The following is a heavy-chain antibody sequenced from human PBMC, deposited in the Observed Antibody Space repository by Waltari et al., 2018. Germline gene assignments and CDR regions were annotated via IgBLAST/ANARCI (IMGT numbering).Heavy chain of an antibody. J-gene: IGHJ4*02. D-gene: IGHD2-2*01. Sequence: QLQLQDSGPGLVRPSETLSLTCPVSGGSISSSSYYWGWVRQPPGKGLEWIGSIYYSGSTYYNPSLKSRVTISVDTSKNQFSLRVSSVTAADTAVFYCARMVRGYCSSTSCHTDHWGQGTLVTVSS. V-gene: IGHV4-39*07. CDR3: ARMVRGYCSSTSCHTDH. CDR2: IYYSGST. CDR1: GGSISSSSYY.